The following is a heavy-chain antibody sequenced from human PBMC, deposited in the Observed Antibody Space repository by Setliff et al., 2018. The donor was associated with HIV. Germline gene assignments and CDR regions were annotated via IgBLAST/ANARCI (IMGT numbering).Heavy chain of an antibody. CDR1: GFPLNTSGVG. J-gene: IGHJ4*02. CDR2: IYWDGAK. V-gene: IGHV2-5*02. Sequence: SGPTLVNPTQTLTLTCTFSGFPLNTSGVGVGWIRQPPGKALEWLALIYWDGAKRYNPSLKSRLIITKDTSKNQVVLTMTNMDPVDTATYYCARRGDSSYYFDYWGQGTLVTVSS. CDR3: ARRGDSSYYFDY. D-gene: IGHD6-19*01.